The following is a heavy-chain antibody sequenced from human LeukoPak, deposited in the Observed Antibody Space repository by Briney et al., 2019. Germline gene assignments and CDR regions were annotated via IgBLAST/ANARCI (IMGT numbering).Heavy chain of an antibody. J-gene: IGHJ4*01. V-gene: IGHV3-20*04. D-gene: IGHD6-6*01. CDR1: GFTFDDYG. CDR3: ARGSDYSSSSGSHDY. CDR2: INWNGGST. Sequence: GGSLRLSCAASGFTFDDYGMSWVRQAPGKGLEWVSGINWNGGSTGYADSVKGRFTISRDNAKNSLYLQMNSLRAEDTALYYCARGSDYSSSSGSHDYWGHGTLVTVSS.